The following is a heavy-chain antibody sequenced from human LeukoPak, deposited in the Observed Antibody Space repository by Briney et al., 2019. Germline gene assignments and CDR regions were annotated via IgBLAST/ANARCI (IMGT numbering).Heavy chain of an antibody. J-gene: IGHJ5*02. CDR2: ISGSGGST. Sequence: GGSLRLSCAVSGFTFSDYAMSWVRQAPGKGLEWVSAISGSGGSTYYADSVKGRFTISRDNSKNTLYLQMNSLRAEDTAVYYCAKDRPSGSYSSWGQGTLVTVSS. CDR3: AKDRPSGSYSS. CDR1: GFTFSDYA. D-gene: IGHD1-26*01. V-gene: IGHV3-23*01.